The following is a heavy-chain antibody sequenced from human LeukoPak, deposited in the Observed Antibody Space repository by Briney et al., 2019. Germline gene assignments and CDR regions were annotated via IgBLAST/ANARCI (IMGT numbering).Heavy chain of an antibody. CDR2: ISTSSSYI. CDR1: GFTLSTYN. Sequence: GGSLRLSCAASGFTLSTYNMKWVRQAPRKGLEWVSSISTSSSYIYYADSVKGRFTISRDNSKNALYLQMDSLRADDTAVYYCAGVDAAMPDAFDIWGQGTTVTVSS. J-gene: IGHJ3*02. D-gene: IGHD5-18*01. V-gene: IGHV3-21*01. CDR3: AGVDAAMPDAFDI.